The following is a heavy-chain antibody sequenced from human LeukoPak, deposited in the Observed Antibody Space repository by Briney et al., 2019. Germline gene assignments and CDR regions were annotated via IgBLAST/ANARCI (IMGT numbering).Heavy chain of an antibody. CDR1: GGSTSSSY. CDR2: IYYSGST. CDR3: ARGELNAGIFAAP. V-gene: IGHV4-59*01. D-gene: IGHD1-7*01. Sequence: TSETLSLTCTVSGGSTSSSYWSWIRQPPGKGLEWLGYIYYSGSTKYNPSRWRRATISVDTSKNLFSLNLSSVTAADTAVYYCARGELNAGIFAAPWGQGTLVTVSS. J-gene: IGHJ5*02.